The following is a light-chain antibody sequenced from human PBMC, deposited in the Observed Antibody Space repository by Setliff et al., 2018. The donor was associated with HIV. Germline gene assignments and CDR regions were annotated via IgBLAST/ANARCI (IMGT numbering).Light chain of an antibody. V-gene: IGLV1-44*01. Sequence: QSVLTQPPSASGTPGQRVTISCSGSRSNLGTNPVNWYQLLPGTAPKLLIHSNNQRPSGVPERFSGSKSGTSASLAISELQSEDEADYYCAGWDVSLKGRNWVFGGGTQLTVL. CDR3: AGWDVSLKGRNWV. CDR1: RSNLGTNP. CDR2: SNN. J-gene: IGLJ3*02.